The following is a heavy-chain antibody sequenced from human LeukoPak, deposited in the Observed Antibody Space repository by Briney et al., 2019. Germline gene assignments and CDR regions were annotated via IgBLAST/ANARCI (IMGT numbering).Heavy chain of an antibody. CDR3: ARASGGAGWFGELLYTIDP. Sequence: SETLSLTCTVSGGSISSSSYYWGWIRQPPGKGLEWIGSIYYSGSTYYNPSLKSRVTISVDTSKNQFSLKLSSVTAADTAVYYCARASGGAGWFGELLYTIDPWGQGTLVTVSS. D-gene: IGHD3-10*01. J-gene: IGHJ5*02. CDR2: IYYSGST. CDR1: GGSISSSSYY. V-gene: IGHV4-39*07.